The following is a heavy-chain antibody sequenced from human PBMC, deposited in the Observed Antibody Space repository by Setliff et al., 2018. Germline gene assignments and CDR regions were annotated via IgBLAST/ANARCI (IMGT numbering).Heavy chain of an antibody. CDR3: ARDMGQPYYFES. D-gene: IGHD1-1*01. J-gene: IGHJ4*02. CDR1: GVSIGDTYYY. V-gene: IGHV4-39*07. CDR2: INHRGST. Sequence: PSETLSLTCTVSGVSIGDTYYYWAWIRQPPGKGLEWIEEINHRGSTNYSPSLRSRVTISVDTSKNQFSLRLRSVTAADTAVYFCARDMGQPYYFESWGLGTLVTVSS.